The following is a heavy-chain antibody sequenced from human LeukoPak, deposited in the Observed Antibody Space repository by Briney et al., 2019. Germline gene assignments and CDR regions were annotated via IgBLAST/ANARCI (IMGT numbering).Heavy chain of an antibody. CDR3: AKGSYCSSTSCYGNWFDP. Sequence: GGSLRLSCAAPGFTFSSYGMHWVRQAPGKGLEWVAFIRYDGSNKYYADSVKGRFTISRDNSKNTLYLQMNSLRAEDTAVYYCAKGSYCSSTSCYGNWFDPWGQGTLVTVSS. CDR2: IRYDGSNK. J-gene: IGHJ5*02. CDR1: GFTFSSYG. D-gene: IGHD2-2*01. V-gene: IGHV3-30*02.